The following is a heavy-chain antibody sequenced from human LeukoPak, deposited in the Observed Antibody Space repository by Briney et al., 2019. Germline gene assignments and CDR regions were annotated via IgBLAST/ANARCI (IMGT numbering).Heavy chain of an antibody. Sequence: HAGGSLRLSCSASGFTFNNYALTWVRQTPGKGLECVSAISGDGVSPYYADSVRGRFTISRDNSKNTLYLQMNSLRVEDTAVYFCARDPGAFPYFFDSWGQGTLVTVSS. CDR1: GFTFNNYA. CDR2: ISGDGVSP. V-gene: IGHV3-23*01. D-gene: IGHD4/OR15-4a*01. J-gene: IGHJ4*02. CDR3: ARDPGAFPYFFDS.